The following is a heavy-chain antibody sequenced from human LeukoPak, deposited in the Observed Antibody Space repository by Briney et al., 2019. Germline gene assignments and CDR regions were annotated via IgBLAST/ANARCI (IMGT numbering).Heavy chain of an antibody. CDR1: GFPFRSFS. V-gene: IGHV3-21*01. CDR2: ISSSSTYI. CDR3: ARAEGSGSSFDY. J-gene: IGHJ4*02. D-gene: IGHD3-10*01. Sequence: GGSLRLSCVASGFPFRSFSMNWVRQAPGKGLEWVSSISSSSTYIYYADSVRGRFTISRDNAKNSLYLQMNSLRVEDTAVYYCARAEGSGSSFDYWGQGTLVTVSS.